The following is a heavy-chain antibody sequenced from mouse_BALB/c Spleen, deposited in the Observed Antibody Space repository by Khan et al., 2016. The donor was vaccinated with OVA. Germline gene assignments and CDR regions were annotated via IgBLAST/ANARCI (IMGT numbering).Heavy chain of an antibody. D-gene: IGHD2-10*01. CDR3: ARPPYFSYTLDN. CDR2: INTYTGKP. V-gene: IGHV9-3-1*01. CDR1: GYSFTNYG. Sequence: QIQLVQSGPELKKPGETVKISCKASGYSFTNYGMNWVKQSPGKALKWMGWINTYTGKPTYADDFKGRFAFSLETSASTAYLQINNLQNDDTATXFCARPPYFSYTLDNCGQGTSVTVSS. J-gene: IGHJ4*01.